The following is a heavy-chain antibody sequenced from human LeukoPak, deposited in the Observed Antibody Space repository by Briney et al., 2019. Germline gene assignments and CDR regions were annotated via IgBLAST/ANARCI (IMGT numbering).Heavy chain of an antibody. Sequence: GGSLRLSCAASGFTVSTYYMTWVRQAPGKGLECVSVIYSGGSTHYADSVKGRFTISRDNSKNTLYLQMNSLRVEDTAMYYCARGAVGAANYDYWGQGTLVTVSS. CDR2: IYSGGST. CDR3: ARGAVGAANYDY. CDR1: GFTVSTYY. D-gene: IGHD1-26*01. V-gene: IGHV3-53*01. J-gene: IGHJ4*02.